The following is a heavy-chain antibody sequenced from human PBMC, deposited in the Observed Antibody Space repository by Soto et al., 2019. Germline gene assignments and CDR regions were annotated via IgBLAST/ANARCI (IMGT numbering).Heavy chain of an antibody. Sequence: VGYGCSRGGGCYRSCISQPPGKGLEWSGYIHYSGSTYYNPSLKSRVTISVDTTKNQFSLKLSSVTAADPAVYYCARDPFDSDSDLVPPPARGFDYWGQATLVTVSS. CDR3: ARDPFDSDSDLVPPPARGFDY. CDR2: IHYSGST. CDR1: YGCSRGGGCY. J-gene: IGHJ4*02. D-gene: IGHD6-25*01. V-gene: IGHV4-30-4*01.